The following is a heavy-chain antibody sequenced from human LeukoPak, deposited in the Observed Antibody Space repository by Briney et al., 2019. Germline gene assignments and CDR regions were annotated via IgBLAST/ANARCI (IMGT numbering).Heavy chain of an antibody. D-gene: IGHD3-22*01. J-gene: IGHJ4*02. V-gene: IGHV1-2*02. CDR2: INPNSGGT. CDR3: ASTYYYDRSGYYWGVHFDY. CDR1: GYTFTGYY. Sequence: ASVKVSCKASGYTFTGYYMHWVRQAPGQGLEWMGWINPNSGGTNYAQKFQGRVTMTRDTSISTAYMELSRLRSDDTAVYYCASTYYYDRSGYYWGVHFDYWGQGTLVTVSS.